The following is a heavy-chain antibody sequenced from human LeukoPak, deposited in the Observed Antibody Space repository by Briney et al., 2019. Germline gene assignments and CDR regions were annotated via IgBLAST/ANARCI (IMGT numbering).Heavy chain of an antibody. J-gene: IGHJ4*02. V-gene: IGHV4-59*08. CDR1: GGSISSYY. CDR2: IYYSGST. CDR3: ARRGGRIAAFDY. D-gene: IGHD6-13*01. Sequence: SEALSLTCTVSGGSISSYYWSWIRQPPGKGLEWIGYIYYSGSTNYNPSLKSRVTISVDTSKNQFSLKLSSVTAADTAVYYCARRGGRIAAFDYWGQGTLVTVSS.